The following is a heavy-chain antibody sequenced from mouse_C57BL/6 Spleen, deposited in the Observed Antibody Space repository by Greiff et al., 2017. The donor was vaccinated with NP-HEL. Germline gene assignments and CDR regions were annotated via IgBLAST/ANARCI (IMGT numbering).Heavy chain of an antibody. J-gene: IGHJ2*01. V-gene: IGHV1-39*01. D-gene: IGHD1-1*01. CDR1: GYSFTDYN. Sequence: VQLKESGPELVKPGASVKISCKASGYSFTDYNMNWVKQSNGKSLEWIGVINPNYGTTSYNQKFKGKATLTVDQSSSTAYMQLNSLTSEDSAVYYCARGATVVAKRGYFDYWGQGTTLTVSS. CDR3: ARGATVVAKRGYFDY. CDR2: INPNYGTT.